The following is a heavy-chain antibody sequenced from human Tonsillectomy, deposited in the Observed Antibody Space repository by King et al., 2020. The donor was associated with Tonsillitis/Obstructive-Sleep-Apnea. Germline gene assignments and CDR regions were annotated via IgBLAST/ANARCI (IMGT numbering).Heavy chain of an antibody. CDR2: IWYDGSNK. D-gene: IGHD2/OR15-2a*01. CDR3: ARDGVFHYYMDV. Sequence: QLVQSGGGVVQPGRSLRLSCAASGFTFSSYGMHWVRQAPGKGLEWVAVIWYDGSNKYYADSVKGRFTISRDNSKNTLYLQMNSLRAEDTAVYYCARDGVFHYYMDVWGKGTTVTVSS. CDR1: GFTFSSYG. V-gene: IGHV3-33*01. J-gene: IGHJ6*03.